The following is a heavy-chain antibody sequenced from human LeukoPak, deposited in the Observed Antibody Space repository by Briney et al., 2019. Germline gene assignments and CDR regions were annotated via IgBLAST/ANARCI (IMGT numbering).Heavy chain of an antibody. V-gene: IGHV1-69*04. Sequence: GASVKVSCKASGGTFSSYAISWVRQAPGQGLEWMGRIIPILGIANYAQKLQGRVTITADKSTSTAYMELSSLRSEDTAVYYCASGYCSSTSCSFPPDYWGQGTLVTVSS. D-gene: IGHD2-2*01. CDR2: IIPILGIA. CDR3: ASGYCSSTSCSFPPDY. CDR1: GGTFSSYA. J-gene: IGHJ4*02.